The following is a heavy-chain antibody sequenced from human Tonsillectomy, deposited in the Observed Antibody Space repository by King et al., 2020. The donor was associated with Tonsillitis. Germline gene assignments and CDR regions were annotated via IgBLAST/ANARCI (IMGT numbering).Heavy chain of an antibody. CDR1: GYTFTSYY. CDR3: ARDRPCSSASCYGGSWFDP. D-gene: IGHD2-2*01. V-gene: IGHV1-46*01. Sequence: QLVQSGAEVKKPGASVKVSCKASGYTFTSYYMHWVRQAPGQGLEWMGMINRSGGTTSYAQKFQGRVTMTRDTSTNTVYMELSSLRSEDTAVYYCARDRPCSSASCYGGSWFDPWGQGTLVTVCS. CDR2: INRSGGTT. J-gene: IGHJ5*02.